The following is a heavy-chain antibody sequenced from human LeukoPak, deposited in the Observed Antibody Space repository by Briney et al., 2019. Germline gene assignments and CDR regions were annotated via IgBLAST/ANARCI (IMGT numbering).Heavy chain of an antibody. CDR2: INPSGGST. V-gene: IGHV1-46*01. J-gene: IGHJ5*02. Sequence: ASVKVSCKASGYTFTNYYIHWVRQAPGQGLECMGIINPSGGSTSYAQKFQGRVTMTRDMSTSTVYMELSSLRSEDTAVYYCARGGVGATTYVWFDPWGQGTLVTVST. CDR3: ARGGVGATTYVWFDP. CDR1: GYTFTNYY. D-gene: IGHD1-26*01.